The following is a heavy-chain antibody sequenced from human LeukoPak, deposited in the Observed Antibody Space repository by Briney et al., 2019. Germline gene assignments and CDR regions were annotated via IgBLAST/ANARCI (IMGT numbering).Heavy chain of an antibody. Sequence: PGGSLRLSCAASGFTFSSYWMSWVRQAPGKGLEWVANIKEDGSEKFYVGSVRGRFTISRDNAKNSLYLQMNSLRAEDTAVYYCASFPPYMVRTDAFDIWGQGTMVTVSS. V-gene: IGHV3-7*01. CDR3: ASFPPYMVRTDAFDI. CDR2: IKEDGSEK. CDR1: GFTFSSYW. D-gene: IGHD3-10*01. J-gene: IGHJ3*02.